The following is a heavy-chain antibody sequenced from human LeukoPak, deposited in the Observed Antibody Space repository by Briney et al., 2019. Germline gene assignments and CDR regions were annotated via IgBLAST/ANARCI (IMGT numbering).Heavy chain of an antibody. J-gene: IGHJ4*02. CDR2: ISGSGGST. CDR3: AKALFYTSGSNFDY. V-gene: IGHV3-23*01. Sequence: PGGSLRLSCEASGFTFSTYGMSWVRQAPGKGLEWVSAISGSGGSTYYADSMKGRVTISRDNSKNTLYLQMNSLRAEDTAVYYCAKALFYTSGSNFDYWGQGTLVTVSS. D-gene: IGHD6-19*01. CDR1: GFTFSTYG.